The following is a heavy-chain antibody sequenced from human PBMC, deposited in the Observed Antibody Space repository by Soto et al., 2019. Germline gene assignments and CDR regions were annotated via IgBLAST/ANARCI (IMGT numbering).Heavy chain of an antibody. CDR2: VDWDDDK. Sequence: KESGPTLVKPTQTLTLTCTFSAFSLSTGGVGVGWVRQPPGKALEWLALVDWDDDKRYSPSLRSRLTITKDTSKNQVVLTMTNMDPVDTATYYCIQSRCGGDCLQSYASYYYYGMDVWGQGTTVIVSS. D-gene: IGHD2-21*02. J-gene: IGHJ6*02. CDR3: IQSRCGGDCLQSYASYYYYGMDV. V-gene: IGHV2-5*02. CDR1: AFSLSTGGVG.